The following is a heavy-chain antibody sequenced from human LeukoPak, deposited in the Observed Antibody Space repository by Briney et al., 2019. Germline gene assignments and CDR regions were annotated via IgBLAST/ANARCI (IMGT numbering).Heavy chain of an antibody. CDR2: IYYSGST. CDR3: ARGYSSGYYRY. J-gene: IGHJ4*02. CDR1: GGSISSSSYY. D-gene: IGHD3-22*01. V-gene: IGHV4-39*01. Sequence: PSETLSLTCTVSGGSISSSSYYWGWIRQPPGKGLEWIGSIYYSGSTYYNPSLKSRVTISVDTSKNQFSLKLSSVTAADTAVDYCARGYSSGYYRYWGQGTLVSVSS.